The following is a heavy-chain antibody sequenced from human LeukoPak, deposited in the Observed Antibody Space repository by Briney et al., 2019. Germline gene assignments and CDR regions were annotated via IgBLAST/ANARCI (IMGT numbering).Heavy chain of an antibody. D-gene: IGHD1-26*01. Sequence: EASVKVSCKASGGTFSSYAISWVRQAPGQGLEWMGGIIPIFGTANFAQKFQGRVTVTADESTSTAYMELSSLRSGDTVVYYCARDPESGSYLDIWGQGTMVTVSS. J-gene: IGHJ3*02. V-gene: IGHV1-69*13. CDR1: GGTFSSYA. CDR2: IIPIFGTA. CDR3: ARDPESGSYLDI.